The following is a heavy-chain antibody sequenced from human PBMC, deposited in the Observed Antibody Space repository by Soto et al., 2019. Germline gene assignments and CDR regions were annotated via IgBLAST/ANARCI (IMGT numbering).Heavy chain of an antibody. D-gene: IGHD3-22*01. J-gene: IGHJ6*04. CDR2: IFYSLTT. V-gene: IGHV4-31*03. CDR3: AREYPGEIDYYFEL. CDR1: VCSINSCFYY. Sequence: SETLSLTCTFSVCSINSCFYYLTFIRQHPWNCLDWIGYIFYSLTTSYNPSLKSRVTISGDTSKNQFSLTMRSVTAAASAVYYCAREYPGEIDYYFELWGKRNTVNVSS.